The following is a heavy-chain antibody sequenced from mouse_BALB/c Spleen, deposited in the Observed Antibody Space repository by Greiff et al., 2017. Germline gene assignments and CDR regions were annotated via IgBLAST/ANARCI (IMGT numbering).Heavy chain of an antibody. J-gene: IGHJ3*01. Sequence: EVQVVESGGGLVQPGGSLKLSCAASGFTFSSYGMSWVRQTPDKRLELVATINSNGGSTYYPDSVKGRFTISRDNAKNTLYLQMSSLKSEDTAMYYCARDTGYAWFAYWGQGTLVTVSA. CDR1: GFTFSSYG. CDR2: INSNGGST. CDR3: ARDTGYAWFAY. D-gene: IGHD2-14*01. V-gene: IGHV5-6-3*01.